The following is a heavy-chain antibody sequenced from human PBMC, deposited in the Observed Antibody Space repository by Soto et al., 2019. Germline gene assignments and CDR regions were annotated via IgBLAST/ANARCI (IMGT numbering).Heavy chain of an antibody. CDR1: GFTFSSYG. V-gene: IGHV3-30*03. CDR3: VYSSGWYGPFDY. D-gene: IGHD6-19*01. J-gene: IGHJ4*02. Sequence: GGSLRLSCAASGFTFSSYGMHWVRQAPGKGLEWVAVISYDVSNKYYADSVKGRFTISRDNSKNTLYLQMNSLRAEDTAVYYCVYSSGWYGPFDYWGQGTLVTVSS. CDR2: ISYDVSNK.